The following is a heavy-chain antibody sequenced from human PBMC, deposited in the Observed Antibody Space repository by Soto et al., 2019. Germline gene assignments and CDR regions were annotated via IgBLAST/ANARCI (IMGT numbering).Heavy chain of an antibody. CDR3: SRSLNS. J-gene: IGHJ4*02. V-gene: IGHV3-7*01. CDR2: IHQDGNEK. CDR1: IFTFITYW. Sequence: GWSLRLSCASSIFTFITYWMTWVRQTPGKGLEWVANIHQDGNEKYYMDSVKGRFTIYRDNAKNSLYLQMSSLTAEDSALYYCSRSLNSWGQGTLVTVSS.